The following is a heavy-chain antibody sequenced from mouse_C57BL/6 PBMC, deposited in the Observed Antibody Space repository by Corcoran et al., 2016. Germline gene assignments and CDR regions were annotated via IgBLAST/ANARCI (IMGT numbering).Heavy chain of an antibody. CDR3: ARERGDYDEAMDY. CDR1: GYAFSSYW. CDR2: IYPGDGDT. J-gene: IGHJ4*01. D-gene: IGHD2-3*01. V-gene: IGHV1-80*01. Sequence: QVQLQQSGAELVKPGASVKISCKASGYAFSSYWMNWVKQRPGKGLQWIGQIYPGDGDTNYNGKFKGKATLTADKSSSTAYMQLSSLTSEDSAVYFCARERGDYDEAMDYWGQGTSVTVSS.